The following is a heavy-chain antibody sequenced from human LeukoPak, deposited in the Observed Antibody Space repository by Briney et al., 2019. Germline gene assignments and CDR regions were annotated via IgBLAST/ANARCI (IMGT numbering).Heavy chain of an antibody. J-gene: IGHJ4*02. V-gene: IGHV4-59*12. CDR3: ARNRDGYNSFDY. Sequence: SETLSLTCTVSGGSISSYYWSWIRQPPGKGLEWIGYIYYSGSTNYNPSLKSRVTVSVDTSKNQFSLKLSSVTAADTAVYYCARNRDGYNSFDYWGQGTLVTVSS. CDR2: IYYSGST. CDR1: GGSISSYY. D-gene: IGHD5-24*01.